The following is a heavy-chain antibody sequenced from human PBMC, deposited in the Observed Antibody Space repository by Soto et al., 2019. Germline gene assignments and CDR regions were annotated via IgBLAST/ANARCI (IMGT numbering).Heavy chain of an antibody. CDR2: ISTYNGDT. J-gene: IGHJ5*02. Sequence: ASVKVSCKASGYTFTSYGISWVRQAPGQGFEWLGWISTYNGDTTYAQKVQGRITMATDTSTGTAYMELRSLRSDDTAVYYCARGGVRCSGGSCPHNWFDPWGQGTLVTVSS. V-gene: IGHV1-18*01. D-gene: IGHD2-15*01. CDR3: ARGGVRCSGGSCPHNWFDP. CDR1: GYTFTSYG.